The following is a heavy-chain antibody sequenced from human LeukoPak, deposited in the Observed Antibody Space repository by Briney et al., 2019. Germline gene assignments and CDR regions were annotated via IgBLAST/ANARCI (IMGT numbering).Heavy chain of an antibody. D-gene: IGHD3-22*01. J-gene: IGHJ3*02. V-gene: IGHV1-18*01. CDR3: ASQKGPYSSGYYYRIGAFDI. Sequence: GASVKVSCKASGYTFTTYGISWVRQAPGHGLEWMGWISTFNGHTNYAQSRQDRVTMTTDTSTSTVYMELSSLISDDTAVYYCASQKGPYSSGYYYRIGAFDIWGQGTMVTVSS. CDR2: ISTFNGHT. CDR1: GYTFTTYG.